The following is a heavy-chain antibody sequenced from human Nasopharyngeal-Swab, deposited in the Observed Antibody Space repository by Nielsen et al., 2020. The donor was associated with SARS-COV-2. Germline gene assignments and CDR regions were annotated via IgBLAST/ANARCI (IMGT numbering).Heavy chain of an antibody. CDR1: GYTFTSYY. V-gene: IGHV1-46*01. Sequence: ASVKVSCKASGYTFTSYYMHWVRQAPGQGLEWMGLINPSGGSTSYAQKFQGRVTMTEDTSTDTAYMELSSLRSEDTAVYYCARDPGSWYDTNEVQINSGEDNWFDPWGQGTLVTVSS. CDR2: INPSGGST. J-gene: IGHJ5*02. CDR3: ARDPGSWYDTNEVQINSGEDNWFDP. D-gene: IGHD6-13*01.